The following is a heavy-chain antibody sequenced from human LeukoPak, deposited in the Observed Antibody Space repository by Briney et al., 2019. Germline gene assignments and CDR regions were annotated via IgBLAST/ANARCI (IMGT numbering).Heavy chain of an antibody. Sequence: PGGSLRLSCAASGFTFNKHWMSWIRQAPGKGLEWVAAIREDGTEKKYVDSVKGRFTISRDNAKNSLYLQMNSLRVEDTALYYCARDPVVGAVEFDDWGQGTLVSV. CDR2: IREDGTEK. J-gene: IGHJ4*02. CDR1: GFTFNKHW. D-gene: IGHD1-26*01. V-gene: IGHV3-7*01. CDR3: ARDPVVGAVEFDD.